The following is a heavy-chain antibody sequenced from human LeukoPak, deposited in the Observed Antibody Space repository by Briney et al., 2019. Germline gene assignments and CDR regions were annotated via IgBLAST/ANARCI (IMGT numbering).Heavy chain of an antibody. CDR1: GYTFTSYG. CDR3: ARQYCGGDCYPDDY. D-gene: IGHD2-21*02. Sequence: ASVKVSCKASGYTFTSYGISWVRQAPGQGLEWMEWISAYNGNTNYAQKLQGRVTMTTDKSTSTAYMELRSLRSDDTAVYYCARQYCGGDCYPDDYWGQGTLVTVSS. V-gene: IGHV1-18*01. J-gene: IGHJ4*02. CDR2: ISAYNGNT.